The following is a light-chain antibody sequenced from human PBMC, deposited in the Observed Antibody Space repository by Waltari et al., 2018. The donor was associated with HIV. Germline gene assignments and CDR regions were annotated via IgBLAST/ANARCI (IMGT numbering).Light chain of an antibody. CDR3: QQRSTWPPAPT. J-gene: IGKJ4*01. V-gene: IGKV3-11*01. CDR1: QSVDTY. CDR2: DAS. Sequence: EIVLTQSPATLSLSPGERATLSCRASQSVDTYLAWYQQKSGQSPRLLIYDASIRATGIPARFSGSGSGTDFTLTISILEPEDFAVYYCQQRSTWPPAPTFGGGTKVEIK.